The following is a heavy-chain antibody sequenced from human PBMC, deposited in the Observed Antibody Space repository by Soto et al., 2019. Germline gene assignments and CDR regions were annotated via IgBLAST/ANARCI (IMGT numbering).Heavy chain of an antibody. CDR3: ASSSGIEYNWFDT. CDR1: GGTFSSYA. V-gene: IGHV1-69*13. D-gene: IGHD6-19*01. J-gene: IGHJ5*02. Sequence: SVKVSCKASGGTFSSYAISWVRQAPGQGLEWMGGIIPIFGTANYAQKFQGRVTITADESTSTAYMELSSLRSEDTAVYYCASSSGIEYNWFDTWGQGTLVTVSS. CDR2: IIPIFGTA.